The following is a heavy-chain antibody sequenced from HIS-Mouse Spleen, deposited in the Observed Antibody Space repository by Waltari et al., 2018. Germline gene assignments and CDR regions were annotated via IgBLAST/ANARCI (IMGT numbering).Heavy chain of an antibody. Sequence: QLQLQESGPGLVKPSETLSLTCTVSGGSISSSSYYWGWIRQHPGKGLGWIGRIYYSGSTYSNPSLKSRFTISVDTSNTQFSLKLSSVTAAETDVYYCAREIPYSSSWYDWYFELWGRGTLVTVSS. CDR2: IYYSGST. CDR3: AREIPYSSSWYDWYFEL. J-gene: IGHJ2*01. CDR1: GGSISSSSYY. V-gene: IGHV4-39*07. D-gene: IGHD6-13*01.